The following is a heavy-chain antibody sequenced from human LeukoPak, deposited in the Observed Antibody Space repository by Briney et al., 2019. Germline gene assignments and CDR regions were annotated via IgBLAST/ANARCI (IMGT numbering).Heavy chain of an antibody. Sequence: PSETLSLTCAVSGYSISSGYYWGWIRQPPGKGLEWIGSIYHSGSAHYNPSLKSRVTISVDTSKNQFSLKLSSVTAADTAVYYCARDGSSTGWYLYWGQGALVTVSS. D-gene: IGHD6-19*01. CDR3: ARDGSSTGWYLY. V-gene: IGHV4-38-2*02. J-gene: IGHJ4*02. CDR1: GYSISSGYY. CDR2: IYHSGSA.